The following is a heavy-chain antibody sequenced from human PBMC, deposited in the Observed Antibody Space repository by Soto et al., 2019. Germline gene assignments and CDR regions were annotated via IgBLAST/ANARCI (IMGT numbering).Heavy chain of an antibody. J-gene: IGHJ1*01. Sequence: EVQLVEPGGGLVQPGGSLRLSCAASGFSFSTYWMYWVRQAPGKGLVWVSRINVDGNTINYADSVKGRFTVSRDNAKNTLYLQMNSLRAEETAVYYCARDEGRQGPEYFHHWGQGTLVTVSS. V-gene: IGHV3-74*01. CDR2: INVDGNTI. CDR1: GFSFSTYW. CDR3: ARDEGRQGPEYFHH.